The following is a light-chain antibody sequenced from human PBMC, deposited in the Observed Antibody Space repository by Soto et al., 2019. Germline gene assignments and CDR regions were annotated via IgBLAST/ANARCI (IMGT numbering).Light chain of an antibody. CDR3: CSCAGSPLHVV. V-gene: IGLV2-23*01. CDR2: EGS. J-gene: IGLJ2*01. CDR1: SSDVGSYNL. Sequence: QSALTQPASVSGSPGQSITISCTGTSSDVGSYNLVSWYQQHPGKAPKLMIYEGSKRPSGVSNRFSGSKSGNTASLTISGPPAEEGADYYCCSCAGSPLHVVFGGGTKLTVL.